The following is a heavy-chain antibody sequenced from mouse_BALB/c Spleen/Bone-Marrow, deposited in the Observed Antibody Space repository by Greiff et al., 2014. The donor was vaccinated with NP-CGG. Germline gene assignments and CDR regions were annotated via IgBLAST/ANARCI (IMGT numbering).Heavy chain of an antibody. J-gene: IGHJ4*01. Sequence: LVESGAELVKPGASVKLSCKVSGYTFTTYYLYWVNQRPGQGLEWIGEINPSNGGTNFNERFKSKASLTVDKSSSTAYMQLNSLTSEDSAIYYCTKRSLISDYYSMDYWGQGTSVTVSS. D-gene: IGHD6-5*01. CDR1: GYTFTTYY. V-gene: IGHV1S81*02. CDR3: TKRSLISDYYSMDY. CDR2: INPSNGGT.